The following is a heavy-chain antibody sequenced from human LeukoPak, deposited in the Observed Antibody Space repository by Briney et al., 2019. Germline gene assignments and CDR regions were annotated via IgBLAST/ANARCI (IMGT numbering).Heavy chain of an antibody. J-gene: IGHJ4*02. D-gene: IGHD3-22*01. V-gene: IGHV4-59*01. CDR1: GGSISSYY. CDR2: IYYSGST. CDR3: ARSYYYDSSGYYY. Sequence: SETLSLTCTVSGGSISSYYWSWIRQPPGKGLEWIGYIYYSGSTNYNPSLKSRVTISVDTSKNQFSLKLSSVTAADTAVYYCARSYYYDSSGYYYWGQGTLVTVSS.